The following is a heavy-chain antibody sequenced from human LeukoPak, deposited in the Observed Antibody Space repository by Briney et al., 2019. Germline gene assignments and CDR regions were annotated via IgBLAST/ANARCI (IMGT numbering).Heavy chain of an antibody. CDR3: ARGDYYCSSPTCFLYY. CDR1: GGSISSYY. V-gene: IGHV4-59*01. J-gene: IGHJ4*02. Sequence: SETLSLTCTVSGGSISSYYWSWIRQPPGKGLEWIGYIYYSGSTNYNPSLKSRVTISVDTSKNQFSLKLSSVTAADTAVYYCARGDYYCSSPTCFLYYWGQETLVTVSS. CDR2: IYYSGST. D-gene: IGHD2-2*01.